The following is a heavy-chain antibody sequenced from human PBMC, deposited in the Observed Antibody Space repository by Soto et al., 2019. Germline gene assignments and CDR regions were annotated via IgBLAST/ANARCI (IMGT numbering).Heavy chain of an antibody. V-gene: IGHV4-39*01. CDR1: GGSISSSSYY. Sequence: QLQLQESGPGLVKPSETLSLTCTVSGGSISSSSYYWGWIRQPPGKGLEWIGSIYYSGSTYYNPSSKSRVPISVDTSKNQSSLKLRYGSAAATAVYYCASHGGDYYGSGSYIVRWYSYFAYWGQGTLVTVS. CDR2: IYYSGST. D-gene: IGHD3-10*01. CDR3: ASHGGDYYGSGSYIVRWYSYFAY. J-gene: IGHJ4*02.